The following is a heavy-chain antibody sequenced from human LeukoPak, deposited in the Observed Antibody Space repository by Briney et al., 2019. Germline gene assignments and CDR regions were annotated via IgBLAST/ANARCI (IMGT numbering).Heavy chain of an antibody. CDR3: AREVGATGHAGVAFDI. Sequence: PSETLSLTCTVSGGSISSSSYYWGWIRQPPGKGLEWIGSIYYSGSTYYNPSLKSRVTISVDTSKNQFSLKLSSVTAADTAVYYCAREVGATGHAGVAFDIWGQGTMVTVSS. CDR1: GGSISSSSYY. V-gene: IGHV4-39*07. D-gene: IGHD1-26*01. CDR2: IYYSGST. J-gene: IGHJ3*02.